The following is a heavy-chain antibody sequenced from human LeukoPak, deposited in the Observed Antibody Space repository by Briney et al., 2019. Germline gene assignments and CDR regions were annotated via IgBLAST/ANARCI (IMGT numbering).Heavy chain of an antibody. D-gene: IGHD2-15*01. CDR1: GYSFTNYD. J-gene: IGHJ4*02. V-gene: IGHV1-8*03. CDR2: MNPKSGDT. CDR3: AREILPVHCDGGSCYSFDN. Sequence: ASVKVSCKASGYSFTNYDINWVRQATGQGLEWMGWMNPKSGDTGYSQKFQGRVFITRDTSINTAYMELNSLRSEDTAVYYCAREILPVHCDGGSCYSFDNWGQGTLVTVSS.